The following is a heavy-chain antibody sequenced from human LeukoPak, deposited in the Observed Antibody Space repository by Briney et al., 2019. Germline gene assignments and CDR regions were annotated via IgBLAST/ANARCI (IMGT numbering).Heavy chain of an antibody. D-gene: IGHD6-13*01. CDR3: AKEKSSSSWYYYYYMDV. V-gene: IGHV3-21*01. Sequence: GGSLRLSCAASGFTFSSYSMNWVRQAPGKGLEWVSSIRSGSSYIYYAASVTGRFTISRDNAKNSMYLPMNSLRAEDTAVYYCAKEKSSSSWYYYYYMDVWGKGTTVTVSS. J-gene: IGHJ6*03. CDR1: GFTFSSYS. CDR2: IRSGSSYI.